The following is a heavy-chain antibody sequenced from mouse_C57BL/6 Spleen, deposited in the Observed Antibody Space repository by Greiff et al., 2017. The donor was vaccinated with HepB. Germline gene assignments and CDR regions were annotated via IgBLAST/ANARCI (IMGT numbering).Heavy chain of an antibody. CDR3: ASSNTRGYYYAMDY. J-gene: IGHJ4*01. Sequence: EVQLVESGGGLVKPGGSLKLSCAASGFTFSDYGMHWVRQAPEKGLEWVAYISSGSSTIYYADTVKGRFTISRDNAKNTLFLQMTSLRSEDTAMYYCASSNTRGYYYAMDYWGQGTSVTVSS. D-gene: IGHD2-12*01. V-gene: IGHV5-17*01. CDR1: GFTFSDYG. CDR2: ISSGSSTI.